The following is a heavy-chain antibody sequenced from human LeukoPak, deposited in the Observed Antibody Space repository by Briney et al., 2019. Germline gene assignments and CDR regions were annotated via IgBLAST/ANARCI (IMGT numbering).Heavy chain of an antibody. CDR2: ISSSGSTI. CDR1: GSAFSIYE. CDR3: ARDEIRSGAFDI. D-gene: IGHD3-10*01. V-gene: IGHV3-48*03. J-gene: IGHJ3*02. Sequence: GGSLRLSCAASGSAFSIYEMNWVRQAPGKGLEWVSYISSSGSTIYDADSVKGRFTISRDNAKNSLYLQMNSLRAEDTAVYYCARDEIRSGAFDIWGRGTMVTVSP.